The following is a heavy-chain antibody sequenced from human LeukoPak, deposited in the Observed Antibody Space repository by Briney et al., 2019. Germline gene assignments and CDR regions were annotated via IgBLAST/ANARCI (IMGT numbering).Heavy chain of an antibody. CDR2: IYYSGST. Sequence: PSETLSLTCTVSGGSISSHYWSWIRQPPGKGLEWIGYIYYSGSTNYNPSLKSRVTISVDTSKNQFSLKLSSVTAADRAVYYCARGVGATLYNWFDPWGQGTLVTVSS. V-gene: IGHV4-59*11. CDR1: GGSISSHY. J-gene: IGHJ5*02. CDR3: ARGVGATLYNWFDP. D-gene: IGHD1-26*01.